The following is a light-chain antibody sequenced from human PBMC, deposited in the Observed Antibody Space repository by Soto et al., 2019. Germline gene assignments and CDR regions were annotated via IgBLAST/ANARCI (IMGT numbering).Light chain of an antibody. V-gene: IGKV2-28*01. Sequence: DIVMTQSPLSLPVTPGEPASISCRSSQSLLHSNGYNYLDWYLQKPGQSPQLLIYLGSNRASGVPERFSGSGSGTDFTLQISRVEAEDVEVYYCMQAIQTPITFGQGTRLEIK. CDR3: MQAIQTPIT. CDR1: QSLLHSNGYNY. CDR2: LGS. J-gene: IGKJ5*01.